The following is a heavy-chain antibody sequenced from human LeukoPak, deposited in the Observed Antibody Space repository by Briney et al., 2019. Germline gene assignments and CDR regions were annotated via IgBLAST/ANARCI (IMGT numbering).Heavy chain of an antibody. CDR2: INPNSGGT. CDR1: GYTFTGYY. V-gene: IGHV1-2*02. J-gene: IGHJ3*02. CDR3: ARGGLPVAAAGDAFDI. D-gene: IGHD6-13*01. Sequence: ASVKVSCKASGYTFTGYYMHWVRQAPGQGLEWTGWINPNSGGTNYAQKFQGRVTMTRDTSISTANMELSRLRSDDTAVYYCARGGLPVAAAGDAFDIWGQGTMVTVSS.